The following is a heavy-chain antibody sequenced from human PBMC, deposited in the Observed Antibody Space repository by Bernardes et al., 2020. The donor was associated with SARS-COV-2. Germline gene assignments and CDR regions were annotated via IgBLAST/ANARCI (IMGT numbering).Heavy chain of an antibody. CDR1: GFSFSTYT. J-gene: IGHJ4*02. V-gene: IGHV3-21*01. CDR3: ARVPTTVTTPDY. D-gene: IGHD4-17*01. CDR2: MSPSSTYI. Sequence: GYLGLGCAASGFSFSTYTMNWVRQAPGKGLEWVSSMSPSSTYIYYADSVKGRFTISRDNAKNSLYLQMNSLRAEDTAVYYCARVPTTVTTPDYWGQGTLVTVSS.